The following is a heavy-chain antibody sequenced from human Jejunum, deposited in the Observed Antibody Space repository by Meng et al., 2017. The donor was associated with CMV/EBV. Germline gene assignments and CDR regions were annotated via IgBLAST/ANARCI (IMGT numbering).Heavy chain of an antibody. J-gene: IGHJ4*02. CDR3: SATFHADSSGKY. CDR1: GFTFSSTW. D-gene: IGHD3-22*01. V-gene: IGHV3-15*01. CDR2: IKSKNNGATT. Sequence: EVQLVESGGDLIKPGGSLRRSCAASGFTFSSTWMSWVRQAPGKGLEWIGRIKSKNNGATTDYAAPVTGRFTISRDDSKNTLYLQMNSLKTEDTAAYYCSATFHADSSGKYWGQGTLVTVSS.